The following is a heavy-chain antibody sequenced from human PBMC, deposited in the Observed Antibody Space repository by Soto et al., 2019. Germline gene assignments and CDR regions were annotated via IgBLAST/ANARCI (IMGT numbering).Heavy chain of an antibody. Sequence: GGSLRLSCAASGVTFSSYGLHWVWQAQGPGLGWVAVISYDGSNKYYADSVKGQFTISKDNSKDTLYLQMNSLRAEDTAVYYCAKDSYDSSGYYSSGGYYYGMDVWGQGTTVTVSS. D-gene: IGHD3-22*01. V-gene: IGHV3-30*18. CDR1: GVTFSSYG. CDR3: AKDSYDSSGYYSSGGYYYGMDV. J-gene: IGHJ6*02. CDR2: ISYDGSNK.